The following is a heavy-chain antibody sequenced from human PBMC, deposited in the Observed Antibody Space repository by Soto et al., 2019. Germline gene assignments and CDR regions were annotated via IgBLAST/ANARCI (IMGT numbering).Heavy chain of an antibody. CDR1: GFTFSSYW. CDR2: IKEDGSEE. CDR3: ARGPLDY. J-gene: IGHJ4*02. Sequence: PGESLKISCAASGFTFSSYWMNWVRQAPGGGLEWVANIKEDGSEETYVDSVEGRFTISRDNAKNSLDLQMNSLRAGDTAVYYCARGPLDYWGQGTLVTVSS. V-gene: IGHV3-7*03.